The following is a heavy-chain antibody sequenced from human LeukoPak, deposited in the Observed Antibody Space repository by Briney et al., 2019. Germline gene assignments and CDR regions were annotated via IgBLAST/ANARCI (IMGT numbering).Heavy chain of an antibody. V-gene: IGHV3-21*01. CDR3: ARLKEVVTATRGYYYYGMDV. CDR2: ISSSGSYI. J-gene: IGHJ6*02. Sequence: PGGSLRLSCAASGFTFSDYRMNWVRQAPGKGLEWVSSISSSGSYINYADSVKGRFAISRDNTKNSLYLQMNSLRAEGTAVYYCARLKEVVTATRGYYYYGMDVWGQGTTVTVSS. D-gene: IGHD2-21*02. CDR1: GFTFSDYR.